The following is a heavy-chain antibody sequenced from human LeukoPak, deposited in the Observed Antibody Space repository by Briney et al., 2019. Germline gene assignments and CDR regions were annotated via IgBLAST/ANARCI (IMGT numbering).Heavy chain of an antibody. Sequence: GSLRLSCAASGFTFSSYGMHWVRQAPGKGLEWVAVISYDGSNKYYADSVKGRFTISRDTSKNTLYLQMNSLRAADTAVYYCAKDPFQTTVTIYYFDYWGQGTLVTVSS. J-gene: IGHJ4*02. CDR2: ISYDGSNK. D-gene: IGHD4-17*01. CDR1: GFTFSSYG. CDR3: AKDPFQTTVTIYYFDY. V-gene: IGHV3-30*18.